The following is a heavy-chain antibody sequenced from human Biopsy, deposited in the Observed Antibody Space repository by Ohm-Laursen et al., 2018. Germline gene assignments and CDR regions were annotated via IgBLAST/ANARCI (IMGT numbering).Heavy chain of an antibody. Sequence: TLSLTCAVYGESFNGYSWSWIRQTPGKGLEWIGEINHSGRTNYNPSLKSRVTISVGTSKNQFSLKVRSVTAADTAVYYCVRGVDYYDPYHYYALDVWGQGTTVTVSS. CDR3: VRGVDYYDPYHYYALDV. CDR1: GESFNGYS. D-gene: IGHD3-22*01. CDR2: INHSGRT. J-gene: IGHJ6*02. V-gene: IGHV4-34*01.